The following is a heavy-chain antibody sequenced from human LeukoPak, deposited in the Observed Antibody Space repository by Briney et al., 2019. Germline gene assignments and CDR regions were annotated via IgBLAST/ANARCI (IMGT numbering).Heavy chain of an antibody. V-gene: IGHV3-30*18. CDR3: AKGDCSGGSCYSGFDY. J-gene: IGHJ4*02. CDR1: RFTFSSYG. CDR2: ISSDESNK. Sequence: GGSLRLSCAASRFTFSSYGMHWVRQAPGKGLEWVAVISSDESNKFHVDSVKGRFTISRDNAKNTLYLQMNSLRAEDTAVYYCAKGDCSGGSCYSGFDYWGQGTLVTVSS. D-gene: IGHD2-15*01.